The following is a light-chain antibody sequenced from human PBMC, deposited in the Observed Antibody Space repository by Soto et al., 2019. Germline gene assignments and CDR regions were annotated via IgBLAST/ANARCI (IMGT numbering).Light chain of an antibody. Sequence: QSALTQPPSASGSVGQSVTISCTGTSSDVGAYNYVSWYQQHPGKAPKLMIYEVSKRPSGVPDRFSGSKSGYPASLTVSGLQAEDEADYYCSSHAGNNNYVFGTGTKVTVL. V-gene: IGLV2-8*01. J-gene: IGLJ1*01. CDR1: SSDVGAYNY. CDR2: EVS. CDR3: SSHAGNNNYV.